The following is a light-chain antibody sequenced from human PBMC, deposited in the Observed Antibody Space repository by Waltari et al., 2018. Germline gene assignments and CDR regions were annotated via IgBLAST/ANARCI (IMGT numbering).Light chain of an antibody. CDR3: CSFTSSSTWV. V-gene: IGLV2-14*01. CDR2: DVN. J-gene: IGLJ3*02. Sequence: QSALTQPASVSGSPGQSITISCTGTTSDLGGYNYVSWYQQHPGKAPKLLIYDVNSRPSGVSNRFSGSKPGNTASLIISGLQAEDEADYYCCSFTSSSTWVFGGGTKLTVL. CDR1: TSDLGGYNY.